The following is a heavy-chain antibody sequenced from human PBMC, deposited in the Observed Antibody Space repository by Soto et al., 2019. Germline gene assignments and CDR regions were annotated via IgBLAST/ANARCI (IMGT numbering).Heavy chain of an antibody. CDR2: IYDNGTT. V-gene: IGHV3-53*01. J-gene: IGHJ6*02. Sequence: EVQLVESGGGLIQPGGSLRLSCAASGLTVSNAYMAWVRQAPGMGREWVSVIYDNGTTYYADSVKGRFTISRDTSTNTRSLQMDSLRAEDTAVYCCVRPLPSGRNYGLDVWGQGTTVTVSS. CDR1: GLTVSNAY. CDR3: VRPLPSGRNYGLDV. D-gene: IGHD3-10*01.